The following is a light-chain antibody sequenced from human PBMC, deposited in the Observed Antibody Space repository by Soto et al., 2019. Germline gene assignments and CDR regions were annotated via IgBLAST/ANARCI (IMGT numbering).Light chain of an antibody. CDR2: QDS. CDR1: KLGDKY. Sequence: SYELTQPPSVSVSPGQTASITCSGDKLGDKYACWYQQKPGQSLVLVIYQDSKRPSGIPERFSGSNSGNTATLTISGTQAMDEADYYCQAWDSAGYVFGTGTKLTVL. CDR3: QAWDSAGYV. V-gene: IGLV3-1*01. J-gene: IGLJ1*01.